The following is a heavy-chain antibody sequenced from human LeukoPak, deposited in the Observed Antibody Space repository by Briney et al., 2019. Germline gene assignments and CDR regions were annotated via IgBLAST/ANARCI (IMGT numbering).Heavy chain of an antibody. CDR3: ARWIPAESVNDY. CDR1: GGSFSGYY. D-gene: IGHD5-18*01. J-gene: IGHJ4*02. Sequence: SETLSLTCAIYGGSFSGYYWSWIRQPPGKGLEWIGEINHSGSTNYNPSLKSRVTISVDTSKNQFSLKLSSVTAADTAVYYCARWIPAESVNDYWGQGTLVTVSS. CDR2: INHSGST. V-gene: IGHV4-34*01.